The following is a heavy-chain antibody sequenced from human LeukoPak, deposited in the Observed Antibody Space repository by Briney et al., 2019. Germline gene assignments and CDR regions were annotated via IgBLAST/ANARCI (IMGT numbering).Heavy chain of an antibody. J-gene: IGHJ4*02. Sequence: SETLSLTCAVSGGSISSGGYSWSWIRQPPGKGLEWIGYIYHSGSTYYNPSLKSRVTISVDTSKNQFSLKLSSVTAADTAVYYCAKDLTWIQLSSFDYWGQGTLVTVSS. CDR3: AKDLTWIQLSSFDY. V-gene: IGHV4-30-2*01. CDR1: GGSISSGGYS. D-gene: IGHD5-18*01. CDR2: IYHSGST.